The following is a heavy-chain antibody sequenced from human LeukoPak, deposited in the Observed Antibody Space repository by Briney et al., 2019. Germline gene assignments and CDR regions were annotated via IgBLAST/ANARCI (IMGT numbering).Heavy chain of an antibody. V-gene: IGHV3-30*18. J-gene: IGHJ6*02. CDR3: AKGMTLALVEGMDV. D-gene: IGHD2-8*01. CDR1: GVTFTSYG. Sequence: GGSLRLSCAASGVTFTSYGMHWVCQGPGKGRECEGVISYDGSNKYYADSVKGRFTISRDNSKNTLYLQMNSLRAEDTAVYYYAKGMTLALVEGMDVWGQGTTVTVSS. CDR2: ISYDGSNK.